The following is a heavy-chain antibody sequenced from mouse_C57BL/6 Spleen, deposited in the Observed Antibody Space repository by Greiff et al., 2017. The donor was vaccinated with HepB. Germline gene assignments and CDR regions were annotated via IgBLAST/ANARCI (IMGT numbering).Heavy chain of an antibody. CDR1: GYTFTSYD. J-gene: IGHJ3*01. CDR3: ARSDYGSKGYAY. Sequence: VQLQQSGPELVKPGASVKLSCKASGYTFTSYDINWVKQRPGQGLEWIGWIHPSDGSTKYNEKFKGKATLTVDTSSSTTYMELHSLTSEDSAVYVCARSDYGSKGYAYWGQGTMVTVAA. CDR2: IHPSDGST. D-gene: IGHD1-1*01. V-gene: IGHV1-85*01.